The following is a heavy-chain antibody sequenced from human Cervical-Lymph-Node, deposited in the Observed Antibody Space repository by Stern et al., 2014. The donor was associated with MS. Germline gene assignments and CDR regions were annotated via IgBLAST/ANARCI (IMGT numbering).Heavy chain of an antibody. Sequence: EVQLVESGGGLVQPGGSLRLSCATSGFTLSRYWMHWVRQAPGKGLVWISRMNRDGSTTEYAHSVKGRVTISRDNARNMVYLQVNSLRADDTAVYYCAKDVQGDGNYNRDQWGQGTLVPVSS. CDR2: MNRDGSTT. J-gene: IGHJ4*02. CDR1: GFTLSRYW. CDR3: AKDVQGDGNYNRDQ. D-gene: IGHD1-1*01. V-gene: IGHV3-74*03.